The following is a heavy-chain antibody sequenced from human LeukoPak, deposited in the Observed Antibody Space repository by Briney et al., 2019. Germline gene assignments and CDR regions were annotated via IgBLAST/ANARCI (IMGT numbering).Heavy chain of an antibody. Sequence: GGSLRLSCVASGFTFSTYAMGWVRQVPGKGLEWVSSVSESGGSTYYADSVKGRFTISRDNAKNSLYLQMNSLRAEDTAVYYCAVLTYQLLDYYFDYWGQGTLVTVSS. CDR1: GFTFSTYA. CDR2: VSESGGST. J-gene: IGHJ4*02. CDR3: AVLTYQLLDYYFDY. D-gene: IGHD2-2*01. V-gene: IGHV3-23*01.